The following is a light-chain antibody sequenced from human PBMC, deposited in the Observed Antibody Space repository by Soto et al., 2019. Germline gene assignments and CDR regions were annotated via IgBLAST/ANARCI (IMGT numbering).Light chain of an antibody. CDR3: QSYDSSLSGYV. J-gene: IGLJ1*01. V-gene: IGLV1-40*01. CDR1: ISNIGAGYD. Sequence: QSVLTQPPSLSGAPGQRVTISCTGSISNIGAGYDVHWYQQLPGTAPKLLIYGNSNRPSGVPDRFSGSKSGTSASLAITGLHAEDEADYYCQSYDSSLSGYVFGTGTKVTVL. CDR2: GNS.